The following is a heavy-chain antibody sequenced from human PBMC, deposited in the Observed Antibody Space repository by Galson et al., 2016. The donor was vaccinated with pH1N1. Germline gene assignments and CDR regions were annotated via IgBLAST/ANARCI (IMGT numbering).Heavy chain of an antibody. V-gene: IGHV3-9*01. CDR1: GFTFDDYA. D-gene: IGHD4-17*01. J-gene: IGHJ2*01. CDR3: AKDHCSHGDTNCFYFDL. Sequence: SLRLSCAASGFTFDDYAMHWVRQAPGKGLEWVSGISWNSGSIGYADSVKGRFTISRDNARNSLYLQMNNLRPEDTAFYYCAKDHCSHGDTNCFYFDLWGRGTLVTVSS. CDR2: ISWNSGSI.